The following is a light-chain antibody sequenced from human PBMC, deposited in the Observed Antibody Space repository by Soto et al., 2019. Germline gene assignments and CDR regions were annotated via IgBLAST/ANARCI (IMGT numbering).Light chain of an antibody. Sequence: EVVMMQSPVTLSVSPGERVTLSCRASQTVTSKLAWYQQKPGQAPRLLIYGASTGATGIQARFSGVGSGTEFTLTISSLQSEDFAVYYCQQYYDCPLTFGQGTKVEFK. V-gene: IGKV3-15*01. CDR1: QTVTSK. J-gene: IGKJ1*01. CDR2: GAS. CDR3: QQYYDCPLT.